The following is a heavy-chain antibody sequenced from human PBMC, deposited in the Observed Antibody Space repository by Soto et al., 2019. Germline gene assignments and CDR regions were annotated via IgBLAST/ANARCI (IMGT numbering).Heavy chain of an antibody. D-gene: IGHD2-15*01. CDR2: ISSSISYI. Sequence: GGSLRRSCAASGFTFSSYSMNWVRQAPGKGLEWVSSISSSISYIYYADSVKGRFTISRDNSKNMLYLQMNNLRAEDTAVYYCAKAQGGSYFDYWGQGTLVTVSS. CDR3: AKAQGGSYFDY. V-gene: IGHV3-21*04. CDR1: GFTFSSYS. J-gene: IGHJ4*02.